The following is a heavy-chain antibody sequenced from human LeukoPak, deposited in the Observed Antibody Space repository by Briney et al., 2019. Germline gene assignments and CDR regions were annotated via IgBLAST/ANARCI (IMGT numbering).Heavy chain of an antibody. D-gene: IGHD3-10*01. CDR1: GFTVSSNY. CDR2: IYSAGST. Sequence: PGGSLRLSCAVSGFTVSSNYMSWVRQAPGKGLEWVSIIYSAGSTYYADSVKGRFTISRDNSKNTLFLQANSLRAEDTAVYYCASTGSYYYYFDYWGQGTLVTVSS. V-gene: IGHV3-53*01. J-gene: IGHJ4*02. CDR3: ASTGSYYYYFDY.